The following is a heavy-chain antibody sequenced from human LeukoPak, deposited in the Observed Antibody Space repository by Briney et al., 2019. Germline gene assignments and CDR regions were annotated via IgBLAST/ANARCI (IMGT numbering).Heavy chain of an antibody. V-gene: IGHV1-46*01. CDR2: INPSGGST. D-gene: IGHD5-18*01. Sequence: ASVKVSCKASGYTFTSYYMHWVRQAPGQGLEWMGIINPSGGSTSYAQKFQGRVTMTRDTSTSTVHMELSSLRSEDTAVYYCALGSYGLRYFDYWGQGTLVTVSS. CDR3: ALGSYGLRYFDY. J-gene: IGHJ4*02. CDR1: GYTFTSYY.